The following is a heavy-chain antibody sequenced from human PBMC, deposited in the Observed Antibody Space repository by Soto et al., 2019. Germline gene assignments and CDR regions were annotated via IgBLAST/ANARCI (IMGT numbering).Heavy chain of an antibody. Sequence: EVQLVESGGDLVKPGGSLRLSCATSGFIFSNVWMNWVRQAPGKGLEWVGRIKSRSDGGETDLAAPVNGRFTISRDDSKDTLYLQIKSLKSEDTAVYYCTTIDYGVLSGSGDAFEVWGQGTMVTVSS. J-gene: IGHJ3*01. CDR3: TTIDYGVLSGSGDAFEV. CDR2: IKSRSDGGET. CDR1: GFIFSNVW. V-gene: IGHV3-15*01. D-gene: IGHD3-3*01.